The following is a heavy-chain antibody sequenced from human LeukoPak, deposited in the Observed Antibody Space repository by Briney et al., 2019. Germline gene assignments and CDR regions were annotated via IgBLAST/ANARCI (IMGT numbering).Heavy chain of an antibody. CDR1: GGSISSGNHF. V-gene: IGHV4-39*01. J-gene: IGHJ4*02. CDR3: ARRAYSSSSFDY. Sequence: PSETLSLTCTVSGGSISSGNHFWGWIRQPPGKGLEWIGIIYYSGRTYFNPSLKSQVTISVDTSKNQFSLKLSSVTAADTAVYYCARRAYSSSSFDYWGQGTLVTVSS. CDR2: IYYSGRT. D-gene: IGHD6-6*01.